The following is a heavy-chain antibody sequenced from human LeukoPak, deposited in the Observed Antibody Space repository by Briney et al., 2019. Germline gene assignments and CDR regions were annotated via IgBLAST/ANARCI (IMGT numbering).Heavy chain of an antibody. V-gene: IGHV4-34*01. CDR3: ARRSERELSFPY. CDR2: INHRGST. CDR1: GGSFSGYY. D-gene: IGHD3-16*02. J-gene: IGHJ4*02. Sequence: SETLSLTCAVYGGSFSGYYWSWIRQPPGKGLEWIGEINHRGSTNYNPSLKSRVTISVDTSKNQFSLKLSSVTAADTAVYYCARRSERELSFPYWGQGTLVTVSS.